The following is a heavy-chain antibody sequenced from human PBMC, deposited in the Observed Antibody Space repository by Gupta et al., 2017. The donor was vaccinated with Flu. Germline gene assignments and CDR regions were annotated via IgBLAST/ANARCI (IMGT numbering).Heavy chain of an antibody. D-gene: IGHD5-24*01. Sequence: EVQLVESVGGSVEPGGSMRLSREASGFTFSEHWMHCNPQVPGKGPVWLSRINRDGTSTTSADFLESRFTISRDNAKNMMFLQMLSLGTEDTAVYYCARDFGSRNGYHLFDLWGQGTLVTVSS. CDR2: INRDGTST. CDR3: ARDFGSRNGYHLFDL. J-gene: IGHJ4*02. CDR1: GFTFSEHW. V-gene: IGHV3-74*03.